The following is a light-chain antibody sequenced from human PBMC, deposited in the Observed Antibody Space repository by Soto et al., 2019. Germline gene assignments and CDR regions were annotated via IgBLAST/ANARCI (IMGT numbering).Light chain of an antibody. Sequence: QSALTQPASVSGSPGQSITISCTGTSSDLGTYNFVSWYQQHPGKAPKLVIYDVSSRPSGVSNRFSGFKSGNTASLTISGVQAEDGADYYCSSYSNTISPRVFGGGTKGTVL. CDR1: SSDLGTYNF. CDR2: DVS. V-gene: IGLV2-14*03. CDR3: SSYSNTISPRV. J-gene: IGLJ3*02.